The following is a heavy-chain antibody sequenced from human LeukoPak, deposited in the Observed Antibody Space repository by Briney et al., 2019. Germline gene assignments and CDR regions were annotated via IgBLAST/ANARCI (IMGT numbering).Heavy chain of an antibody. D-gene: IGHD2-2*01. V-gene: IGHV4-4*02. CDR1: GGSISSSNW. CDR3: ARVVVPPYYYYYGMDV. J-gene: IGHJ6*04. CDR2: IYHSGST. Sequence: SETLSLTCAVSGGSISSSNWWSWVRQPPGKGLEWIGEIYHSGSTNYNPSLKSRATISVDKSKNQFSLKLSSVTAADTAVYYCARVVVPPYYYYYGMDVWGKGTTVTVSS.